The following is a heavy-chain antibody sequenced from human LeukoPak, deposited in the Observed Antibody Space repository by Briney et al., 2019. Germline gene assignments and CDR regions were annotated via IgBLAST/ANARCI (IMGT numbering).Heavy chain of an antibody. CDR2: INPNSGGT. Sequence: ASVKVSCEASGYTFTGYYMHWVRQAPGQGLEWMGRINPNSGGTNYAQKFQGRVTMTRDTSISTAYMELSRLRSDDTAVYYCARDTYSSGQNWFDPWGQGTLVTVSS. V-gene: IGHV1-2*06. J-gene: IGHJ5*02. CDR3: ARDTYSSGQNWFDP. CDR1: GYTFTGYY. D-gene: IGHD6-19*01.